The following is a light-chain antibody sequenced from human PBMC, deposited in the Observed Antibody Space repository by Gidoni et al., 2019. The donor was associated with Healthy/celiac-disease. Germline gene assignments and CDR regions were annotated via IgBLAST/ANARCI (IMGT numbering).Light chain of an antibody. V-gene: IGKV3-11*01. CDR3: QQRSNWPT. J-gene: IGKJ1*01. CDR2: DAA. CDR1: QSVSSY. Sequence: EIVLTQSPANLSFAPGERATLSCRASQSVSSYVAWYQQKPGQAPRRRIYDAANRANGIPARFSGSGSGTDVTLTSSSLEPEDFAVYYCQQRSNWPTFGQGTKVEIK.